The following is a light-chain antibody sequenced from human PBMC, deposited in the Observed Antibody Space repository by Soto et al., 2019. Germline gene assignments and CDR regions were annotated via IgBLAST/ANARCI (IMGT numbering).Light chain of an antibody. Sequence: QSVLTQPASVSGSPGQSTTISCTGSSSDVGGYNYVSWYQQHPGKAPKLIIYEVSHRPSGVSNRFSGSKSGNTASLTISGLQAGDEADYYCSSYTSRSTVVFGGGTKVTVL. CDR3: SSYTSRSTVV. CDR1: SSDVGGYNY. V-gene: IGLV2-14*01. CDR2: EVS. J-gene: IGLJ2*01.